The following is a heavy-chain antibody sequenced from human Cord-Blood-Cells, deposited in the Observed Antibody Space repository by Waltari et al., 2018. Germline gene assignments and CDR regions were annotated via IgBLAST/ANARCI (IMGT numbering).Heavy chain of an antibody. CDR1: GGSISSSSYY. D-gene: IGHD2-2*01. CDR3: ARHRDIVVVPAAFDY. CDR2: SYYSGST. J-gene: IGHJ4*02. V-gene: IGHV4-39*01. Sequence: QLQLQESGPGLVKPSETLSLTCTVSGGSISSSSYYWGWIRQPPGKGLEWIGSSYYSGSTYYNPSLKRRVTISVDTSKNQFSLKLSSVTAADTAVYYCARHRDIVVVPAAFDYWGQGTLVTVSS.